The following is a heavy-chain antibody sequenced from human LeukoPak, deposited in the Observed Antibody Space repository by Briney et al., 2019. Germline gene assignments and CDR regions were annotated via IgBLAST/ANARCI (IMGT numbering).Heavy chain of an antibody. CDR3: AREGYSYGGRGFDY. V-gene: IGHV1-69*10. CDR1: GGTFSSYA. Sequence: GASVKVSCKASGGTFSSYAISWVRQAPGQGLEWMGGIIPILGTANYAQKFQGRVTITADKSTSTAYMELSSLRSEDTAVYYCAREGYSYGGRGFDYWGQGTLVTVSS. CDR2: IIPILGTA. D-gene: IGHD5-18*01. J-gene: IGHJ4*02.